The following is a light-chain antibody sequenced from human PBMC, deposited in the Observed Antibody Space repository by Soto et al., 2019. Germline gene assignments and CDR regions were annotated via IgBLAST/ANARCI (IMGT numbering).Light chain of an antibody. V-gene: IGKV4-1*01. CDR3: QQYYSGLWT. CDR1: QSVLYSVNNENY. CDR2: WAS. Sequence: DIVMTQSPDSLAVSLGERATINCKSSQSVLYSVNNENYLAWYQQKPGQPPKLLIYWASTRESGVPDRFSGSGSGTDFTLNISSLQAEDVAVYYCQQYYSGLWTLGQGTKVEIK. J-gene: IGKJ1*01.